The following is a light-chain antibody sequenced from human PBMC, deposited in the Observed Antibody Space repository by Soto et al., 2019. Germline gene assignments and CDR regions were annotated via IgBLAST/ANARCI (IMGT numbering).Light chain of an antibody. CDR2: EVS. CDR1: NSDVGIYDF. V-gene: IGLV2-23*02. Sequence: QSVLTQPASVSGTPGQSITISCTGSNSDVGIYDFVSWYQHHPGRAPKLIVSEVSHRPSGVSNRFSGSKSGNTASLTISGLQAEDEADYYCCSYARPTFYAFATGTKVTV. J-gene: IGLJ1*01. CDR3: CSYARPTFYA.